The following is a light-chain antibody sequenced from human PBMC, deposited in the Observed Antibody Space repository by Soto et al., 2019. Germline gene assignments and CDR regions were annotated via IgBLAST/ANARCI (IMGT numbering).Light chain of an antibody. CDR3: QQYGSSPRT. CDR1: QSVSSNY. J-gene: IGKJ1*01. Sequence: EIVLTQSPGTLSLSPGERGTLSCRASQSVSSNYLAWYQQKPGQAPRLLIYGASSRATGIPDRFSGSGSGTDFTLTISRLEPEDFAVYFCQQYGSSPRTFGQGTKVEIK. CDR2: GAS. V-gene: IGKV3-20*01.